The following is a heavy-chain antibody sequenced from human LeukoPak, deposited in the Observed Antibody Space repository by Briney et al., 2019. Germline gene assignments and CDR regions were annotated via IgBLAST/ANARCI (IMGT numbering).Heavy chain of an antibody. CDR1: GFTFTSYD. Sequence: ASVKVSCKASGFTFTSYDINWVRQASGQGLEWMGWMNPNNGNTGYAQKFQGRVTMTRDTSISTAYMELRGLRSDDKAVFYCVGDGEGVAKSLNYWFYPWGQGTLVTVSS. CDR3: VGDGEGVAKSLNYWFYP. J-gene: IGHJ5*02. V-gene: IGHV1-8*01. CDR2: MNPNNGNT. D-gene: IGHD5-12*01.